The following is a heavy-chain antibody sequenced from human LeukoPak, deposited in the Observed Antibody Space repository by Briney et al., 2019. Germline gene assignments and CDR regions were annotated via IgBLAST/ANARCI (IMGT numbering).Heavy chain of an antibody. Sequence: ASVKVSCKASGYTFTSYYMHWVRQAPGQGLEWMGIINTSGGSTSYAQKFQGRVTMTRDTSTSTVYMELSSLRSEDTAVYYCARDRLAGSTYYGVLYYWGQGTLVTVSS. D-gene: IGHD3-3*01. V-gene: IGHV1-46*01. CDR3: ARDRLAGSTYYGVLYY. CDR2: INTSGGST. CDR1: GYTFTSYY. J-gene: IGHJ4*02.